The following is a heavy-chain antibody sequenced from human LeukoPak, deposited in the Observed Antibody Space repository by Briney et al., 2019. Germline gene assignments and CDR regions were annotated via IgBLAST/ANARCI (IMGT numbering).Heavy chain of an antibody. D-gene: IGHD4-23*01. J-gene: IGHJ4*02. V-gene: IGHV2-70*01. CDR3: ARIQAYGGNSEGYYFNY. Sequence: SGPTLVNPTQTLTVTCTFSGFSLSTSGMCVSWNRQPPGKALEWLALIDWDDDKFYSTSLKTRLTISKDTSKNQVVLTMTNMDPVDTATYYCARIQAYGGNSEGYYFNYWGQGTLVTVSS. CDR1: GFSLSTSGMC. CDR2: IDWDDDK.